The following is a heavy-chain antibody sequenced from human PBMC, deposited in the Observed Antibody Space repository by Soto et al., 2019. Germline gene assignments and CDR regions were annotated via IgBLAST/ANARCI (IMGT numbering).Heavy chain of an antibody. Sequence: WEALSLTCIVSGGSVSSGRYYWSWIRQPPGKGLEWIGYIYYSGSTNYNPSLKSRVTISVDTSKNQFSLKLSSVTAADTAVYYCARNADGLRFLEIPYYYYYGMDVWGQGTTVTVS. D-gene: IGHD3-3*01. CDR1: GGSVSSGRYY. CDR3: ARNADGLRFLEIPYYYYYGMDV. J-gene: IGHJ6*02. CDR2: IYYSGST. V-gene: IGHV4-61*01.